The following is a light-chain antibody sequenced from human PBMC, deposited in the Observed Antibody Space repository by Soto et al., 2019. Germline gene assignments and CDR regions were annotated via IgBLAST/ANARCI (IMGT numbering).Light chain of an antibody. CDR1: QSVSSSY. CDR3: QQYGSSPWT. J-gene: IGKJ1*01. CDR2: GAS. Sequence: EIVLTQSPGTLSLSPGERGTLSCRASQSVSSSYLGWYQQKPGQAPRLLIYGASSRATGIPGRFSGSGSGTDFTLTISRLEPEDFAVYYCQQYGSSPWTFGQGTKVDIK. V-gene: IGKV3-20*01.